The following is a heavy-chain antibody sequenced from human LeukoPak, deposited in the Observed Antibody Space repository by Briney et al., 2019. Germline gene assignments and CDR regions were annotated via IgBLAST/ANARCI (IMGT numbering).Heavy chain of an antibody. CDR3: ARVLSRYSGSYLNWFDP. D-gene: IGHD1-26*01. Sequence: GASVKVSCTASGGTFSSYAISWVRQAPGQGLEWMGRIIPILGIANYAQKFQDRVTITADKSTSTAYMELSSLRSEDTAVYYCARVLSRYSGSYLNWFDPWGQGTLVTVSS. V-gene: IGHV1-69*04. CDR1: GGTFSSYA. J-gene: IGHJ5*02. CDR2: IIPILGIA.